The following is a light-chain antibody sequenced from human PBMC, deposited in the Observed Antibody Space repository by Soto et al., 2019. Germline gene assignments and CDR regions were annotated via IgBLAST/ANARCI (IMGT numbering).Light chain of an antibody. CDR3: QQYNTWPSWT. CDR2: GAS. V-gene: IGKV3-15*01. Sequence: TQSPGTLSLSPGERATLSCRASQSVSSNLAWYQQKPGQAPRLLIYGASTRATGIPARFSGSGSGTEFTLTISSLQSEDFAVYYCQQYNTWPSWTFGQGTKVDIK. J-gene: IGKJ1*01. CDR1: QSVSSN.